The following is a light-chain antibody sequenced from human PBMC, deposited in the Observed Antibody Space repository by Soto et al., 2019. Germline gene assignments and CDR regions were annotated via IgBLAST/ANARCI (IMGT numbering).Light chain of an antibody. CDR3: QQRKNWQVT. Sequence: EIVLTQSPGTLSLSPGARATLSCRASQSVSSYLAWYQQKHGQAPRLLIYDASNRATGIPARFSGSGSGTDLTITISSLEPEDCEVYDCQQRKNWQVTFGQGTRLEIK. CDR1: QSVSSY. CDR2: DAS. V-gene: IGKV3-11*01. J-gene: IGKJ5*01.